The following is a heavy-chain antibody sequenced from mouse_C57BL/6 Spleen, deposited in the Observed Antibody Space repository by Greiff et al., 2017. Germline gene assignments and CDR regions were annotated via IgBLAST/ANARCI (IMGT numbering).Heavy chain of an antibody. CDR2: INPNNGGT. V-gene: IGHV1-26*01. CDR1: GYTFTDYY. Sequence: VQLQQSGPELVKPGASVKISCKASGYTFTDYYMNWVKQSHGKSLEWIGDINPNNGGTSYNQKFKGKATLTVDKSSSTAYMELRSLTSEDSAVYYCARGGLRRSYPMDYWGQGTSVTVSS. J-gene: IGHJ4*01. CDR3: ARGGLRRSYPMDY. D-gene: IGHD2-4*01.